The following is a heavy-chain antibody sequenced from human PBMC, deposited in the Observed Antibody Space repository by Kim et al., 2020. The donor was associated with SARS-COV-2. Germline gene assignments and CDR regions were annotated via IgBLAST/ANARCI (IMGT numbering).Heavy chain of an antibody. Sequence: GYADSVKGRLTISRDNAKNSLYLQMNSLRAEDTALYYCAKEGSRSWYYFDHWGQGTLVTVSS. D-gene: IGHD6-13*01. CDR3: AKEGSRSWYYFDH. J-gene: IGHJ4*02. V-gene: IGHV3-9*01.